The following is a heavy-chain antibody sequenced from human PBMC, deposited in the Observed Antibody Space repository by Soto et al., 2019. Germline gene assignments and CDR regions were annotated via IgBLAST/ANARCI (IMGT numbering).Heavy chain of an antibody. Sequence: QVQLVQSEAEVEKPGASVKLSCKASGYTFVNYYVHWVRQAPGQGLEWIGFINPTVGSTSYAQKFQGRLTMTRDTSTSTVYMEVSSLRSEDTALYYCARNAASGLDYWGQGTLVTVSS. J-gene: IGHJ4*02. CDR3: ARNAASGLDY. D-gene: IGHD6-25*01. V-gene: IGHV1-46*01. CDR2: INPTVGST. CDR1: GYTFVNYY.